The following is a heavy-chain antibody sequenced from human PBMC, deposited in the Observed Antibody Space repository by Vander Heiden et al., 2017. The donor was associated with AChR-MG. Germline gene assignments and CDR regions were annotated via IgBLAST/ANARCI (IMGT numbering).Heavy chain of an antibody. V-gene: IGHV1-69*01. D-gene: IGHD5-12*01. J-gene: IGHJ4*02. CDR3: ARETPKKGYSGYEDGYYFDY. CDR1: GGPFSSYA. Sequence: QVQLVQSGAEVKKPGSSVKVSCKASGGPFSSYAISWVRQAPGQGLEWMGGIIPIFGTANYAQKFQGRVTTTADESTSTAYMELSSLRSEDTAVYYCARETPKKGYSGYEDGYYFDYWGQGTLVTVSS. CDR2: IIPIFGTA.